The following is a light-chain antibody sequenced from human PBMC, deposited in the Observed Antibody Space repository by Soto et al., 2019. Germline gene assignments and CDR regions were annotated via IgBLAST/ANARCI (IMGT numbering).Light chain of an antibody. J-gene: IGKJ1*01. CDR2: DAS. Sequence: DLQMIQSPSTLSASVGDRVTITCRASQSISSWLAWYQQKPGKAPKLLIYDASSLESGVPSRFSGSGSGTEFTLTICSLQPDDFATYYCQQYNSYWTFGQGTKVDIK. V-gene: IGKV1-5*01. CDR1: QSISSW. CDR3: QQYNSYWT.